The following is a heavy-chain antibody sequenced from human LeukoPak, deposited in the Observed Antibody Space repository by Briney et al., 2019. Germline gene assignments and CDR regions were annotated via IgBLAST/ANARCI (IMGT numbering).Heavy chain of an antibody. D-gene: IGHD2-8*02. J-gene: IGHJ4*02. Sequence: SETLSLTCTVSGGSINNYYWSWVRQPPGKGLEWIGYIYYTGRTNYNASLKSRVTISVDTSKNQFSLKLTSVTAADTAVYYCARPRCCTGGCRYFDFWVLGNRVSVSS. CDR1: GGSINNYY. CDR3: ARPRCCTGGCRYFDF. CDR2: IYYTGRT. V-gene: IGHV4-59*01.